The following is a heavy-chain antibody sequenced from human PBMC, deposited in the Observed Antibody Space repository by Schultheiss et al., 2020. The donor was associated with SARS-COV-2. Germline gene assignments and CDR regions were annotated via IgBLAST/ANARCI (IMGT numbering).Heavy chain of an antibody. J-gene: IGHJ6*02. V-gene: IGHV3-53*05. D-gene: IGHD2-8*01. CDR3: AKDLLVLMVYAISSYGMDV. CDR1: GFIVSSNY. CDR2: IYSGGST. Sequence: GGSLRLSCAASGFIVSSNYMSWVRQAPGKGLEWVSTIYSGGSTYYSDTVKGRFAISRDSSRNTLYLQMNSLRAEDTAVYYCAKDLLVLMVYAISSYGMDVWGQGTTVTVSS.